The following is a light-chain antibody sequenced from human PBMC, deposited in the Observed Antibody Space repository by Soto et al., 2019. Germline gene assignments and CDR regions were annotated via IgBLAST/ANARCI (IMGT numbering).Light chain of an antibody. J-gene: IGKJ4*01. CDR1: QSVSSNY. CDR3: QRYGTSLPLT. Sequence: ENVLTQSPGTLSLSPGDRATLSCRARQSVSSNYLAWYQQKPGQAPRLLIYGASSRATGIPDRFSGSGSGTDFTLTISRLEPEDFAVYYCQRYGTSLPLTFGGGTKV. V-gene: IGKV3-20*01. CDR2: GAS.